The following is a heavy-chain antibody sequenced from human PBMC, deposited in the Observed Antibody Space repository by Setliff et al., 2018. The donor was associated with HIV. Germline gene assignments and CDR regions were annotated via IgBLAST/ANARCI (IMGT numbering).Heavy chain of an antibody. V-gene: IGHV1-3*01. D-gene: IGHD3-22*01. J-gene: IGHJ4*02. Sequence: ASVKVSCKASGYTFTSYAMHWVRQAPGQRLEWMGWINAGNGNTKYSQKFQGRVTITRDTSASTAYMELSSLRSEDTAVYYCAKDREFLDYYDSSGHPDYYFDQWGQGTLVTVSS. CDR2: INAGNGNT. CDR3: AKDREFLDYYDSSGHPDYYFDQ. CDR1: GYTFTSYA.